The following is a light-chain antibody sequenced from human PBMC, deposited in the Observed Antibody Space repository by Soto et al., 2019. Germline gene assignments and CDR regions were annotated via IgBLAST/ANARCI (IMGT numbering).Light chain of an antibody. J-gene: IGLJ1*01. V-gene: IGLV2-23*01. CDR1: ISDVGGYPL. CDR3: CSYAGTRYV. Sequence: QSALAQPSSVSGSPGQSITISCTGTISDVGGYPLVSWYQQHPGKAPKLMIYEGSKRPSGVSNRFSGSKSGYTASLTISGLQAEDEADYYCCSYAGTRYVFGSGTKVTVL. CDR2: EGS.